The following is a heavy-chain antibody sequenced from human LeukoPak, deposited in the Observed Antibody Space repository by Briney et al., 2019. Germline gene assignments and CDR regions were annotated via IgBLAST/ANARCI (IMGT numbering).Heavy chain of an antibody. CDR1: GYTFTGYY. J-gene: IGHJ4*02. Sequence: ASVKVSCKASGYTFTGYYMHWVRQAPGQGLEWMGWINPNSGGTNYAQKFQGRVTMTRDTSISAAYMDLSRLRSDDTAVYYCARDCTYDSSGYATFGYWGQGTLVTVSS. D-gene: IGHD3-22*01. V-gene: IGHV1-2*02. CDR3: ARDCTYDSSGYATFGY. CDR2: INPNSGGT.